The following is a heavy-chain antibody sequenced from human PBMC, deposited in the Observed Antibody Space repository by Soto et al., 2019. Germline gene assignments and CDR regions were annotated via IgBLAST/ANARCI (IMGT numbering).Heavy chain of an antibody. CDR2: YDPEDGET. CDR3: TTGPLYSGYEYNFEF. J-gene: IGHJ4*02. Sequence: GASAKVSCKLPASRLTDLSIHWVRQAPGKGLEWMGGYDPEDGETMYTERLQGRVTMTEDISTDTAYMELNSLGSEDTALYYCTTGPLYSGYEYNFEFWGQGTLVTVSS. V-gene: IGHV1-24*01. CDR1: ASRLTDLS. D-gene: IGHD5-12*01.